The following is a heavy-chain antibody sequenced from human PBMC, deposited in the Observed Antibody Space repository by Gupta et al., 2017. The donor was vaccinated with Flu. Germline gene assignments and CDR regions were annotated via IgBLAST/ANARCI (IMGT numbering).Heavy chain of an antibody. CDR1: A. V-gene: IGHV3-23*01. D-gene: IGHD6-19*01. Sequence: AMSWVRQAPGKGLQWISGINNRCGSTYYADSVRGRFTVSRDNSENTFYLQMNNLRAEDTAIYYCAKDLYTVPGALDSWGQGTLVTVSS. J-gene: IGHJ5*01. CDR3: AKDLYTVPGALDS. CDR2: INNRCGST.